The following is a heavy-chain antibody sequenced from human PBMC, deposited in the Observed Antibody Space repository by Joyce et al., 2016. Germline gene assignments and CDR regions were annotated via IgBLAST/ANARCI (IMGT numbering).Heavy chain of an antibody. V-gene: IGHV3-15*01. CDR2: IKSKTDGGTT. Sequence: VLLVESGGGLVKPGGSLRLSCAASGFTFSNTCMTWVRQAPGKGLEWVGRIKSKTDGGTTDYAAPVKGRFTISRDDSKKTLYLQMHGLKTEDTAVYYCSTNTVLGDAFDIRGQGTMVSVSS. CDR3: STNTVLGDAFDI. D-gene: IGHD4-17*01. J-gene: IGHJ3*02. CDR1: GFTFSNTC.